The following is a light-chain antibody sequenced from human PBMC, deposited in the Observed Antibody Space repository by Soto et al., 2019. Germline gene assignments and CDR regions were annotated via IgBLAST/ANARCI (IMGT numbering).Light chain of an antibody. CDR2: RNV. J-gene: IGLJ1*01. CDR3: ASWDDSLSGSYV. Sequence: QSVLTQPPSASGTPGQRVTISCSGSSSNIGSNYVYWYQQPPGTAPKLLMYRNVRRPSGVPDRFSGSKSGTSASLAISGLRSEDEADYYCASWDDSLSGSYVFGTGTKVTVL. V-gene: IGLV1-47*01. CDR1: SSNIGSNY.